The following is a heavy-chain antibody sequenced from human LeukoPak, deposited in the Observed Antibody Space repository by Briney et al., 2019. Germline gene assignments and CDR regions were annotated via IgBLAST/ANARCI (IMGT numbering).Heavy chain of an antibody. Sequence: PSETLSLTCAVYGGSFSGYYWSWIRQPPGKGLEWIGEINHSGSTNYNPSLKSRVTISIDTSKNQFSLNLNSVTAADTAVYFCARLGNEAVANPPHWGQGTLVTVSS. J-gene: IGHJ1*01. D-gene: IGHD6-19*01. CDR1: GGSFSGYY. CDR2: INHSGST. V-gene: IGHV4-34*01. CDR3: ARLGNEAVANPPH.